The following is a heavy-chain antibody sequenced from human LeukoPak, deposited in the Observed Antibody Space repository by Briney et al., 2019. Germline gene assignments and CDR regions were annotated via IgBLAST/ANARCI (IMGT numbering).Heavy chain of an antibody. V-gene: IGHV3-23*01. CDR2: ISGGGGTT. CDR1: GFTFSDYY. CDR3: AKADIVGAWRHYFDY. J-gene: IGHJ4*02. D-gene: IGHD1-26*01. Sequence: GGSLRLSCAASGFTFSDYYMSWIRQAPGKRLEWVSAISGGGGTTYYADSVKGRFTISRDNSKNTLYLQMNSLRAEDTAVYYCAKADIVGAWRHYFDYWGQGTLITVSS.